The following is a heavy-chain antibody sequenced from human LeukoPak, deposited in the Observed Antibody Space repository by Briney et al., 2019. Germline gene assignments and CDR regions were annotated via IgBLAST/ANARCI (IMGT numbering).Heavy chain of an antibody. Sequence: SETLSLTCTVSGGSISSYYWSWVRQPPGKGREWIGYIYYSGSTNYNPSLKSRVTISVDTSQNQFSLKLSSVTAADPAVYYCARERNYDILTGTQAHYGMDVWGQGTTVTVSS. D-gene: IGHD3-9*01. CDR3: ARERNYDILTGTQAHYGMDV. J-gene: IGHJ6*02. CDR1: GGSISSYY. V-gene: IGHV4-59*01. CDR2: IYYSGST.